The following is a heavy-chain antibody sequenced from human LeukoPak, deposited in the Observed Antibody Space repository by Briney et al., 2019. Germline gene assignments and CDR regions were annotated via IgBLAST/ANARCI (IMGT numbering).Heavy chain of an antibody. J-gene: IGHJ6*02. D-gene: IGHD3-3*01. V-gene: IGHV3-23*01. CDR3: AKGNYDFWSGSDV. CDR1: GFTFSSYA. CDR2: ISGSGGST. Sequence: PGGSLRLSCAASGFTFSSYAMSWVRQAPGKGLEWVSGISGSGGSTYYADSVKGRFTISRDSSKNTLYLQMNSLRAEDTAVYYCAKGNYDFWSGSDVWGQGTTVTVSS.